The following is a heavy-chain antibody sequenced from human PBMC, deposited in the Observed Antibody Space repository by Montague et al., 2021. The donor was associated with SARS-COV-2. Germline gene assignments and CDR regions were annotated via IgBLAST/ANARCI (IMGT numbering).Heavy chain of an antibody. CDR3: ARTPTRPLSLDS. V-gene: IGHV6-1*01. CDR1: GDSVSSNSAT. CDR2: TYYRSMWKS. D-gene: IGHD6-6*01. J-gene: IGHJ4*02. Sequence: CAISGDSVSSNSATWNWIRQSPSRGLEWLGRTYYRSMWKSDYARSVKSRIAINPDTSKNQFSLNLNSVTAADTAIYYCARTPTRPLSLDSWGQGTLVTVSS.